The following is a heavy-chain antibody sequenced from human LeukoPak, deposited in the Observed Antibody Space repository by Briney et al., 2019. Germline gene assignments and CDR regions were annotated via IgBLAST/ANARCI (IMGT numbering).Heavy chain of an antibody. CDR2: IYYSGST. CDR3: AISKQGYSYGYFDY. D-gene: IGHD5-18*01. Sequence: SETLSLTCTVSGGSISSYYWSWIRQPPGKGLEWIGYIYYSGSTNYNPSLKSRVTISVDTSKNQFSLKLSSVTAADTAVYYCAISKQGYSYGYFDYWAQGTLVTVSS. CDR1: GGSISSYY. V-gene: IGHV4-59*01. J-gene: IGHJ4*02.